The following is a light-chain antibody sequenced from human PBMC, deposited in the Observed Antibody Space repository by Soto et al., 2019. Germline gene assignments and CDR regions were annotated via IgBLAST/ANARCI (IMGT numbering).Light chain of an antibody. CDR2: EAA. CDR3: QRYETSPVT. V-gene: IGKV3-20*01. CDR1: QSVRNNY. J-gene: IGKJ4*01. Sequence: EILLTQSPGTLSLSPGETATLSCRASQSVRNNYLARYQQRPAQPPRLLMYEAATRASGIPDRFSGSVSGTDFTLTIRRLEPEDFALYFCQRYETSPVTFGGGTKVEI.